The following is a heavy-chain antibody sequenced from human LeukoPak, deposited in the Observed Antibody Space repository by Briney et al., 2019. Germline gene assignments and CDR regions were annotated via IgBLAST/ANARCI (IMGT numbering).Heavy chain of an antibody. Sequence: PGGSLRLSCAASGFTFDDYAMHWVRQAPGKGLEWVSLISWDGGSTYYADSVKGRFTISRDNSKNSLYLQMNSLRAEDTALYYCAKDTSGIAARGGLFDYWGQGTLVTVSS. D-gene: IGHD6-6*01. CDR2: ISWDGGST. J-gene: IGHJ4*02. CDR3: AKDTSGIAARGGLFDY. V-gene: IGHV3-43D*03. CDR1: GFTFDDYA.